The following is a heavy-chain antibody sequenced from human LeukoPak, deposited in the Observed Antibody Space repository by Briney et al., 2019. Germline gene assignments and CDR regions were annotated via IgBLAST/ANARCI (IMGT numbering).Heavy chain of an antibody. CDR3: ARAWDRTYFDY. D-gene: IGHD1-14*01. V-gene: IGHV4-34*01. CDR2: INHNGST. CDR1: GGSFSGYY. J-gene: IGHJ4*02. Sequence: SETLSLTCAVYGGSFSGYYWSWIRQPPGKGLEWIGEINHNGSTNYNPSLKSRVTISVDTSKNQFSLKLSSVTAADTAVYYCARAWDRTYFDYWGQGTLVTVSS.